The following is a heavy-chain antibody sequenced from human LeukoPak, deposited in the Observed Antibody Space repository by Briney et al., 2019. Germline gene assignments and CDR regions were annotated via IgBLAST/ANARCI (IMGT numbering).Heavy chain of an antibody. J-gene: IGHJ4*02. V-gene: IGHV3-23*01. Sequence: GGSLRLSCAASGFNFNTFAMSWVRQAPGKGLEWISTITNSGDSAYYADSVGGRFTISRDNSQNTVFLQMNSLRPNDTARYYCAVKARLEYWGQGATIIVSS. CDR3: AVKARLEY. CDR2: ITNSGDSA. CDR1: GFNFNTFA.